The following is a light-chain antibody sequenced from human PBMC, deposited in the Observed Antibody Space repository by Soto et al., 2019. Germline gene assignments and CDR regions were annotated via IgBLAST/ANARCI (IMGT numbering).Light chain of an antibody. J-gene: IGKJ2*01. CDR2: DAS. CDR3: QQYENLRLHT. V-gene: IGKV1-33*01. Sequence: DIQMTQSPSSLSASVGERVTITCRANEDISNYLNWYQQKPGRAPKLLIYDASTLETGVPTRFSGSGSGTHFTFTIISLQPEDVGKYYCQQYENLRLHTFGPGTKL. CDR1: EDISNY.